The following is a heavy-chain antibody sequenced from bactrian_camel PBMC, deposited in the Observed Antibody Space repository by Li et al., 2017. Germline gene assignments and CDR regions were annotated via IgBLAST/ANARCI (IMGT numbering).Heavy chain of an antibody. J-gene: IGHJ4*01. CDR1: GSFDTTNC. Sequence: HVQLVESGGGTVQAGGPLRLSCVASGSFDTTNCLGWFRQAPGKGREGVATSGGDGEISVADSVKGRFTLSRDNIKKSIYLQMNDLGPEDTAMYYCAADPHNNVGGDCYFDVPDEYNYWGQGTQVTVS. V-gene: IGHV3S53*01. CDR3: AADPHNNVGGDCYFDVPDEYNY. CDR2: SGGDGEI. D-gene: IGHD2*01.